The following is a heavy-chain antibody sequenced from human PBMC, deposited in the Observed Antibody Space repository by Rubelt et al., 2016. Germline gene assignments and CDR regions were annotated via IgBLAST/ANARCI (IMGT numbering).Heavy chain of an antibody. D-gene: IGHD4-11*01. CDR2: VHYSGNT. CDR1: GGSFSGYY. V-gene: IGHV4-34*11. J-gene: IGHJ4*02. CDR3: ARSDYIFGSYYFDS. Sequence: QVQLQQWGAGLLKPSETLSLTCAVYGGSFSGYYWSWIRQPPGKGLEWIAYVHYSGNTNYNPSLKSRVTGSVDTSKNQISRMLSSVTAADTAVYYCARSDYIFGSYYFDSWGQGTLVTVSS.